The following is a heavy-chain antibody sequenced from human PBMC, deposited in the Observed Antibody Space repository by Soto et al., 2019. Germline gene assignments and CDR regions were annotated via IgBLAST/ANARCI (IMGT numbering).Heavy chain of an antibody. CDR3: AKDSVIAVVGTCDY. V-gene: IGHV3-23*01. CDR1: GFTFSSYA. J-gene: IGHJ4*02. Sequence: EVQLLESGGGLVQPGGSLRLSCAASGFTFSSYAMSWVRQAPGKGLEWVSAISGSGGSTYYADSVKGRFTITRDNSKNTLYLQMNSLRAEDTAVYYCAKDSVIAVVGTCDYWGQGTLVTVSS. CDR2: ISGSGGST. D-gene: IGHD6-19*01.